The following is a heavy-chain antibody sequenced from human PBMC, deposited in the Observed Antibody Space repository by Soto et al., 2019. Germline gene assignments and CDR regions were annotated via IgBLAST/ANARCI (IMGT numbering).Heavy chain of an antibody. CDR2: IYYSGST. Sequence: SETLSLTCTVSGGSISSGGYYWSWIRQHPGKGLEWIGYIYYSGSTYYNPSLKSRVTISVDTPENRISLKLDSVTAADAGVYFCARDGMTTGDTWGPGTLVTVSS. D-gene: IGHD2-21*02. CDR1: GGSISSGGYY. CDR3: ARDGMTTGDT. J-gene: IGHJ4*02. V-gene: IGHV4-31*03.